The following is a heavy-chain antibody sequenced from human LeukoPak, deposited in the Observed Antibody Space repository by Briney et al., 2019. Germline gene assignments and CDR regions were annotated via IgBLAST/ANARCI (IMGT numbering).Heavy chain of an antibody. Sequence: ASVKVSCKASGYTFTSYDINWVRQATGQGLEWMGWMNPNSGNTGCAHKFQGRVTMTRNTSISTAYMELISLRSEDTAVYYCAVPAAMSYYYYGRDVWGQGTTVTVSS. CDR2: MNPNSGNT. V-gene: IGHV1-8*01. CDR1: GYTFTSYD. CDR3: AVPAAMSYYYYGRDV. J-gene: IGHJ6*02. D-gene: IGHD2-2*01.